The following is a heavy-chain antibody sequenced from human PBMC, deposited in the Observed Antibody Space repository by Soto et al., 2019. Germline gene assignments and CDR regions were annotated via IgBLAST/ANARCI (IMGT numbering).Heavy chain of an antibody. D-gene: IGHD5-12*01. V-gene: IGHV4-4*02. Sequence: QVQLQESGPGLVKPSGTLSLTCAVSGVSIGSHDWWTWVRQPPGKGLEWIGESHQSGNTNYNSSLESRVTISLDKSKNHFSLQLRSVTVADTAVYYCATRATGRVYWGQGTLVTVPS. CDR3: ATRATGRVY. CDR2: SHQSGNT. J-gene: IGHJ4*02. CDR1: GVSIGSHDW.